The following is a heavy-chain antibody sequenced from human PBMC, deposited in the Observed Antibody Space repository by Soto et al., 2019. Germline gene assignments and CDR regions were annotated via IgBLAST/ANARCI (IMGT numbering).Heavy chain of an antibody. D-gene: IGHD3-3*01. J-gene: IGHJ5*02. CDR3: ARDLFPKSIRFLEWLFTTADT. V-gene: IGHV3-30-3*01. Sequence: GGSLRLSCAASGFTFSSYAMHWVRQAPGKGLEWVAVISYDGSNKYYADSVKGRFTISRDNSKNTLYLQMNSLRAEDTAVYYCARDLFPKSIRFLEWLFTTADTWGQGTLVTVSS. CDR2: ISYDGSNK. CDR1: GFTFSSYA.